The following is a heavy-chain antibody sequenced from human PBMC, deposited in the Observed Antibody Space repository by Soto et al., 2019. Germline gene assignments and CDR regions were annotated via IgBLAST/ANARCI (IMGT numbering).Heavy chain of an antibody. V-gene: IGHV1-69*10. Sequence: ASVKVSCKASGGTFSSYAISWVRQAPGQGLEWMGGIIPIFGIANYAQKFQGRVTITADKSTSTAYMELSSLRSEDTAVYYCASTRRTNWFDPWGQGTLVTVSS. CDR3: ASTRRTNWFDP. CDR2: IIPIFGIA. CDR1: GGTFSSYA. J-gene: IGHJ5*02.